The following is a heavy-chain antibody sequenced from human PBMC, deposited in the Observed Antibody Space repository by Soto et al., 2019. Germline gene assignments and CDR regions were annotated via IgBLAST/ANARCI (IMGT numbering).Heavy chain of an antibody. CDR2: ISYDGSNK. D-gene: IGHD5-18*01. J-gene: IGHJ4*02. V-gene: IGHV3-30*03. CDR1: GFTFSSYG. CDR3: ATDHVDTAMLYDY. Sequence: QVQLVESGGGVVQPGRSLRLSCAASGFTFSSYGMHWVRQAPGKGLEWVAVISYDGSNKYYADSVKGRFTISRDNSKNTLYLQMNSLRAEDTAVYYCATDHVDTAMLYDYWGQGTLVTVSS.